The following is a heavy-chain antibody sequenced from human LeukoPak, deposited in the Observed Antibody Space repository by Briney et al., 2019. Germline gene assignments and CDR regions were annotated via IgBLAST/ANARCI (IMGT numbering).Heavy chain of an antibody. Sequence: ASVKVSCKASGYTFIGYYMHWVRQAPGQGLEWMGWINPNSGGTNYAQKFQGWVTMTRDTSISTAYMELSRLRSDDTAVYYCARGVSRRDSSAGYWGQGTLVTVSS. J-gene: IGHJ4*02. D-gene: IGHD3-22*01. CDR3: ARGVSRRDSSAGY. V-gene: IGHV1-2*04. CDR2: INPNSGGT. CDR1: GYTFIGYY.